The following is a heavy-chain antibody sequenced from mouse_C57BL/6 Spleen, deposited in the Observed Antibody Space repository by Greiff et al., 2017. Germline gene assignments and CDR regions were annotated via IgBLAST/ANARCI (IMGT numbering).Heavy chain of an antibody. D-gene: IGHD4-1*01. CDR2: ISSGSSTI. J-gene: IGHJ2*01. CDR3: TLTPFDY. CDR1: GFTFSDYG. Sequence: EVQLQQSGGGLVKPGGSLKLSCAASGFTFSDYGMHWVRQAPEKGLEWVAYISSGSSTIYYADTVKGRFTISRDNAKNTLFLQMTSLRSEDTAMYYCTLTPFDYWGQGTTLTVSS. V-gene: IGHV5-17*01.